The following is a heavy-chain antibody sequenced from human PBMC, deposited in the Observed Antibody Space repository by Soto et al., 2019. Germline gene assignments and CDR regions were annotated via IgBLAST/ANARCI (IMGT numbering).Heavy chain of an antibody. CDR3: AHRREQQLTWGQGTLVTVSSGKYSRASVRSPARLLDTPSLVMDV. CDR2: IYWDDDK. J-gene: IGHJ6*02. Sequence: SGPTLVNPTQTLTLTCTFSGFSLSTSGVGVGWIRQPPGKALEWLALIYWDDDKRYSPSLKSRLTITKDTSKNQVVLTMTNMDPVDTATYYCAHRREQQLTWGQGTLVTVSSGKYSRASVRSPARLLDTPSLVMDVWGQGTTVTVSS. D-gene: IGHD6-13*01. CDR1: GFSLSTSGVG. V-gene: IGHV2-5*02.